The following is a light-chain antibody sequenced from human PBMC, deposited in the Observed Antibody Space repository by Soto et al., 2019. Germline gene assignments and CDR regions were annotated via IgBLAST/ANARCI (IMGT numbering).Light chain of an antibody. CDR3: QQDSNSRWT. Sequence: DIQVTQSPSTLSASVGGRVTITCRARRSISRWLAWYQQKPGKAHYVLVFDASRLESGVPSRLSGSGSATEFTINNSRRRPHYFATYSCQQDSNSRWTFGQGTKVHIK. CDR1: RSISRW. V-gene: IGKV1-5*01. CDR2: DAS. J-gene: IGKJ1*01.